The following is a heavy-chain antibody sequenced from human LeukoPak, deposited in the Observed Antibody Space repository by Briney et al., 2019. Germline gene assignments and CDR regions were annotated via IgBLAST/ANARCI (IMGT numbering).Heavy chain of an antibody. J-gene: IGHJ4*02. Sequence: GGSLRLSCAASGFTFSSYAMSWVRQAPGKGLEWVSAISGSGGSTHYADSVKGRFTISRDNSKNTLYLQMNSLRAEDTAVYYCATPFRVGATTWNDYWGQGTLVTVSS. CDR3: ATPFRVGATTWNDY. V-gene: IGHV3-23*01. CDR1: GFTFSSYA. CDR2: ISGSGGST. D-gene: IGHD1-26*01.